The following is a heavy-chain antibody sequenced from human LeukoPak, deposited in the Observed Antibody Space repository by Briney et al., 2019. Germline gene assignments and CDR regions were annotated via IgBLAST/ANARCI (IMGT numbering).Heavy chain of an antibody. V-gene: IGHV3-48*04. CDR3: ARGVLFKYFFDY. D-gene: IGHD3-16*01. Sequence: GGSLRLSCAASGFTFSSYSMNWVRQAPGKGLEWVSYISSSSSTVYYADSVKGRFTISRDNAKNMLYLQMNSLRAEDTAVYYCARGVLFKYFFDYWGQGTPVTVSS. J-gene: IGHJ4*02. CDR2: ISSSSSTV. CDR1: GFTFSSYS.